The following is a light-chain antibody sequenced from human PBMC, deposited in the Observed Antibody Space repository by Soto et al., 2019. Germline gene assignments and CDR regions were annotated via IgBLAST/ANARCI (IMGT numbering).Light chain of an antibody. CDR1: SSDVGAYNY. CDR3: SSYTSGSTLV. J-gene: IGLJ3*02. V-gene: IGLV2-14*01. CDR2: EVS. Sequence: QSALTQPASVSGSPGQSITISCTGTSSDVGAYNYVSWCQQHPGKAPKLMIYEVSNRPSGVSNRFSGSKSGNTASLTISGLQAEDEADYYCSSYTSGSTLVFGGGTKVTVL.